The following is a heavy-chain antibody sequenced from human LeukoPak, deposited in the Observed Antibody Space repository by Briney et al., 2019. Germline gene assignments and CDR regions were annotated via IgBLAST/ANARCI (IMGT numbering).Heavy chain of an antibody. D-gene: IGHD6-19*01. CDR2: ISYDGSNK. Sequence: GRSLRLSCAASGFTFSSYGMHWVRQAPGKGLEWVAVISYDGSNKYYADSVKGRFTISRDNSKNTLYLQMNSLRAEDTPVYYCAKDILPRYSSGWTSGFDYWGQGTLVTVSS. J-gene: IGHJ4*02. CDR3: AKDILPRYSSGWTSGFDY. V-gene: IGHV3-30*18. CDR1: GFTFSSYG.